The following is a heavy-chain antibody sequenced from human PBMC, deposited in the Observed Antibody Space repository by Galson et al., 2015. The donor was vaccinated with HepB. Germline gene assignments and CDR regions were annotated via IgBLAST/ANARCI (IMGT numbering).Heavy chain of an antibody. CDR3: ARRVYSSSSIGVYYFDY. CDR2: IYRTGST. Sequence: ETLSLTCAVSGYSLSSGYFWGWIRQPPGKGLQWIGGIYRTGSTYYNPSLKSRVTISVDTSKNQFSLKLSSVTAADTAVYYCARRVYSSSSIGVYYFDYWGQGTLVTVSS. D-gene: IGHD6-6*01. J-gene: IGHJ4*02. V-gene: IGHV4-38-2*01. CDR1: GYSLSSGYF.